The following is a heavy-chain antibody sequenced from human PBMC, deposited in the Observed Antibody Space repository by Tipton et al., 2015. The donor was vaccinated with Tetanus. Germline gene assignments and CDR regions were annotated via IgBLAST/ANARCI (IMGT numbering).Heavy chain of an antibody. CDR1: GGSMSSSSYF. V-gene: IGHV4-39*01. CDR3: ARHASNWKALGFGP. D-gene: IGHD1-20*01. Sequence: TLSLTCTVSGGSMSSSSYFWAWIRQPPGKGLEWIGSIYYTGNTYYNSSLKSRVTISVDTSKNQFSLKWTSVTAADTSVYYCARHASNWKALGFGPWGQGTLVTVSS. J-gene: IGHJ5*02. CDR2: IYYTGNT.